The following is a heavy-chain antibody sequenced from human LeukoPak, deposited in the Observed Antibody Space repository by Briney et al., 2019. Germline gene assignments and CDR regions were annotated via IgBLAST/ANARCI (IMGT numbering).Heavy chain of an antibody. J-gene: IGHJ5*02. D-gene: IGHD1-26*01. CDR2: INHSRTS. V-gene: IGHV4-34*01. CDR3: ARGDVGATAVPFDP. CDR1: GGTFCGYH. Sequence: PSVTLSLTCAVYGGTFCGYHWIWMRHPPGKGREGIVEINHSRTSNYNTSLKSPITISEDPSKNHFSLKLTSVTAADTAVYYCARGDVGATAVPFDPWGQGTLVTVPS.